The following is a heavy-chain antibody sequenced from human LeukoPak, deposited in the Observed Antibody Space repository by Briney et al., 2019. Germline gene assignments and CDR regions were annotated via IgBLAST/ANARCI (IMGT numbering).Heavy chain of an antibody. Sequence: SGTLSLTCAVSGASISSSSWWGWVRPPPGKGLEWIGEISHRGSTNYNPSLKSRVTISLDTSKNQFSLKLSSVTAADTAVYYCATYRGRDYYWGLDYWDQGTLVTVSS. CDR1: GASISSSSW. CDR3: ATYRGRDYYWGLDY. J-gene: IGHJ4*02. V-gene: IGHV4-4*02. D-gene: IGHD3-22*01. CDR2: ISHRGST.